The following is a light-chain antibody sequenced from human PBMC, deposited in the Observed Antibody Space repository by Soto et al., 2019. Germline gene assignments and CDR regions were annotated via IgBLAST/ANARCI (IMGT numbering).Light chain of an antibody. V-gene: IGKV3-20*01. Sequence: EIVLRQSPATMSLSPGERATLSGRASQSVSSIFLAWYQQTPGQATRLLIYGASTRANGIPDRFSGSGSGTDFTLTINKLEPEDFAVYDCQQYGSSHPITFGQGTRLEIK. CDR3: QQYGSSHPIT. CDR1: QSVSSIF. J-gene: IGKJ5*01. CDR2: GAS.